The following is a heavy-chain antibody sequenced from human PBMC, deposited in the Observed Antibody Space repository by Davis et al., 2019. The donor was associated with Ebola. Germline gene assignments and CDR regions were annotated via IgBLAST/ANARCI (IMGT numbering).Heavy chain of an antibody. CDR2: INHSGST. Sequence: MPSETLSLTCAVHGGSLSGYYWSWIRQSPGKGLEWIGEINHSGSTNYNPSLKSRVTISVDTSKNQFSLKLSSVTAADTAVYYCARNYDFWSGYYVEWGQGTLVTVSS. CDR1: GGSLSGYY. D-gene: IGHD3-3*01. V-gene: IGHV4-34*01. J-gene: IGHJ4*02. CDR3: ARNYDFWSGYYVE.